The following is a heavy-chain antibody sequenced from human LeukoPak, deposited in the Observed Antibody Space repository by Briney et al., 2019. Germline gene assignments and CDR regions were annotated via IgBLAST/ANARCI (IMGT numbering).Heavy chain of an antibody. Sequence: ASVKVSCKASGYTFTGYYMHWVRQASGQGLEWMGWINPNIGGTNYAQKFQGRVTMTRDTSISTVYMEMSRLRSDDTAVYYCARVGGYYYYMDVWGKGTTVTVSS. V-gene: IGHV1-2*02. CDR1: GYTFTGYY. CDR3: ARVGGYYYYMDV. CDR2: INPNIGGT. J-gene: IGHJ6*03.